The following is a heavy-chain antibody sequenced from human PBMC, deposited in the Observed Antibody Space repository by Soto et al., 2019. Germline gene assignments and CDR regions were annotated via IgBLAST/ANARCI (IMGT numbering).Heavy chain of an antibody. Sequence: GESLKISCQSSGYTSANYWIVWVRQMPGKGLEWMGITYPSDSTVKYSPSVQGQVTMSVDKSISTAYLQWSSLKASDAAVYYCARGNVANYFEPWGQGTLVTVSS. D-gene: IGHD1-7*01. V-gene: IGHV5-51*01. CDR3: ARGNVANYFEP. CDR2: TYPSDSTV. J-gene: IGHJ5*02. CDR1: GYTSANYW.